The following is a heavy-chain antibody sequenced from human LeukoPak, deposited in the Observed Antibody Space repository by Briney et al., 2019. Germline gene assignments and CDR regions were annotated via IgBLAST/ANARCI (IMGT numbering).Heavy chain of an antibody. CDR3: AKVAGTFLYYFDY. Sequence: GRSLRLSCAASGFTFSSYAMHWVRQAPGKGLEWVAVISYDGSNKYYADSVKGRFTISRDNSKNTLYLQMNSLRAEDTAVYYCAKVAGTFLYYFDYWGQGTLVTVSS. V-gene: IGHV3-30-3*01. CDR1: GFTFSSYA. D-gene: IGHD6-19*01. CDR2: ISYDGSNK. J-gene: IGHJ4*02.